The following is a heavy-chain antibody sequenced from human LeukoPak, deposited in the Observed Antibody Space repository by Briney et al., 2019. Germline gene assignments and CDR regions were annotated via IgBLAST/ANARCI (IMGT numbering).Heavy chain of an antibody. D-gene: IGHD2-2*01. Sequence: GGSLRLSCAASGFTFNIHAMHWVRQAPGKGLEWVAFISYHGSNKYYADSVKGRFTISRDNSKNTLFLQMNSLRAEDTAVYYCAKNTHAYAEIFDYWGQGTLVTVSS. V-gene: IGHV3-30*18. J-gene: IGHJ4*02. CDR1: GFTFNIHA. CDR2: ISYHGSNK. CDR3: AKNTHAYAEIFDY.